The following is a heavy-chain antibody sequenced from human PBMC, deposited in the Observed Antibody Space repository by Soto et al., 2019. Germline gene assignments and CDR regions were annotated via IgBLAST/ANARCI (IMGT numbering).Heavy chain of an antibody. CDR2: IYSGGST. J-gene: IGHJ4*02. Sequence: XVSLRLSCEASGFSFSSNCMSWVRQAPGKGLEWVSVIYSGGSTYYADSVKGRFTISRDNSKNTLYLQMNSLRAEDTAVYYCARDAVAGYFDYWGQGTLVTVSS. CDR3: ARDAVAGYFDY. V-gene: IGHV3-53*01. CDR1: GFSFSSNC. D-gene: IGHD6-19*01.